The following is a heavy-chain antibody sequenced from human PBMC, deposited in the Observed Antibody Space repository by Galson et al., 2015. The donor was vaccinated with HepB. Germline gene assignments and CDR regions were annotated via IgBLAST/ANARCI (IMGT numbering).Heavy chain of an antibody. D-gene: IGHD3-10*01. CDR1: GYTFTSHG. V-gene: IGHV1-18*01. Sequence: SCKASGYTFTSHGISWVRQAPGQGLEWMGWISGYNGNTKYAQKLQGRVTMTTDTSTSTAYMELSSLRSEDTAVYYCATGGARGPLDRGDFQHWGQGTLVTVSS. J-gene: IGHJ1*01. CDR2: ISGYNGNT. CDR3: ATGGARGPLDRGDFQH.